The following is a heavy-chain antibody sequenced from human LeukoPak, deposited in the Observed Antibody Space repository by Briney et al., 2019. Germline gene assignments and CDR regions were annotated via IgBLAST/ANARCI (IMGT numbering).Heavy chain of an antibody. V-gene: IGHV4-4*02. CDR3: ARARDGDRFAFDY. CDR2: IYHSGST. D-gene: IGHD5-24*01. Sequence: SETLSLTCAVSGGSIGSSNWWSWVRQPPGKGLEWIGEIYHSGSTNYNLSLKSRVTISVDKSKNQFSLKLNSVTATDTAVYYCARARDGDRFAFDYWGQGSLVTVSS. J-gene: IGHJ4*02. CDR1: GGSIGSSNW.